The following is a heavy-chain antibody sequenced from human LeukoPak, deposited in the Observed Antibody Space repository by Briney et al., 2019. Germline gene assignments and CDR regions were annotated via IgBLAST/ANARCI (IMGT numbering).Heavy chain of an antibody. Sequence: SETLSLTCAVYGGSFSGYYWSCIRQPPGKGLEWIGEINHSGSTNYNPSLKSRVTISVDTSKNQFSLKLSSVTAADTAVYYCARGSGAAAGNHYYFDYWGQGTLVTVSS. V-gene: IGHV4-34*01. J-gene: IGHJ4*02. CDR1: GGSFSGYY. D-gene: IGHD6-13*01. CDR3: ARGSGAAAGNHYYFDY. CDR2: INHSGST.